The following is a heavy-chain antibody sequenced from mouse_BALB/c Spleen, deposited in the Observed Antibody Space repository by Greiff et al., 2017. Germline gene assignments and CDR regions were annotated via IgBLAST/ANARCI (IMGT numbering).Heavy chain of an antibody. V-gene: IGHV2-6-7*01. CDR3: ARVGNYRYDGRVWFAY. J-gene: IGHJ3*01. CDR2: IWGDGST. D-gene: IGHD2-14*01. Sequence: QVQLKQSGPGLVAPSQSLSITCTVSGFSLTGYGVNWVRQPPGKGLEWLGMIWGDGSTDYNSALKSRLSISKDNSKSQVFLKMNSLQTDDTARYYCARVGNYRYDGRVWFAYWGQGTLVTVSA. CDR1: GFSLTGYG.